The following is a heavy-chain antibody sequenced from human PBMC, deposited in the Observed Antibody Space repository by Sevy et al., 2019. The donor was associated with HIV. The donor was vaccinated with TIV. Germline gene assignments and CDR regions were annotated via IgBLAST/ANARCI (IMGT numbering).Heavy chain of an antibody. D-gene: IGHD3-3*01. V-gene: IGHV1-2*06. CDR3: ARRYDFWSGYYGFDY. Sequence: ASVKVSCKTSGYTFTDYYMHWVRQAPGQGLEWMGRINPNSGGTNYPQKFEGRVTMTRDTSISTAYMELNRLTSDDTAVYYCARRYDFWSGYYGFDYWGQGTLVIVSS. CDR2: INPNSGGT. CDR1: GYTFTDYY. J-gene: IGHJ4*02.